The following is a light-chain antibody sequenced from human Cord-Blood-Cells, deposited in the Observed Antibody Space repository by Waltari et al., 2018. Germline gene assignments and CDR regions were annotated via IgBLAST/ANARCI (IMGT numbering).Light chain of an antibody. J-gene: IGLJ1*01. V-gene: IGLV2-23*01. CDR1: SSDVGSYNL. CDR2: EGS. Sequence: QSALTQPASVSGSPGQSITISCTGTSSDVGSYNLVSWYQQHPGKAPKPMIYEGSKRSSGVSKRFAGSTSGNTASLTISGLQAEYKADTYCCSYAGSSTYVFGTGTKVTVL. CDR3: CSYAGSSTYV.